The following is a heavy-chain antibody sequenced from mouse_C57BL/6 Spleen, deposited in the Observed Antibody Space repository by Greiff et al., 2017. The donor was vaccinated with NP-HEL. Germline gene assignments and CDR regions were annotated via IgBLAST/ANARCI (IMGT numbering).Heavy chain of an antibody. J-gene: IGHJ2*01. Sequence: EVKVVESGGGLVKPGGSLKLSCAASGFTFSSYTMSWVRQTPEKRLEWVATISGGGGNTYYPDSVKGRFPISRDNAKNTLYLQMSSLRSEDTALYYCARLYYGNYPYFDYWGQGTTLTVSS. V-gene: IGHV5-9*01. CDR2: ISGGGGNT. CDR1: GFTFSSYT. D-gene: IGHD2-1*01. CDR3: ARLYYGNYPYFDY.